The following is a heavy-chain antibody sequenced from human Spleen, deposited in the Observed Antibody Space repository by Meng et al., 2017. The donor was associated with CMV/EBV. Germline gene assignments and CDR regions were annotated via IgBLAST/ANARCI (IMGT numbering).Heavy chain of an antibody. V-gene: IGHV3-74*01. Sequence: GESLKISCAASGFTFSSYWMYWVRQAPGKGLVRVSRINSDGSSTSYADSVKGRFTISRDNAKKTLYLQMNSLRAEDTAVYYCARDIGGSKDRYGMDVWGQGTTVTVSS. D-gene: IGHD2-2*01. CDR3: ARDIGGSKDRYGMDV. J-gene: IGHJ6*02. CDR1: GFTFSSYW. CDR2: INSDGSST.